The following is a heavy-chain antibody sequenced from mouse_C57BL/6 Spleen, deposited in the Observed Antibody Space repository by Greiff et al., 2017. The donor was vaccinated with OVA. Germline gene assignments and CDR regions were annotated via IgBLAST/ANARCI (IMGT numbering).Heavy chain of an antibody. D-gene: IGHD1-1*01. CDR1: GYTFTSYW. CDR2: IHPSDSDT. J-gene: IGHJ2*01. Sequence: VQLQQPGAELVKPGASVKVSCKASGYTFTSYWLHWVKQRPGQGLEWIGRIHPSDSDTNYNQKFKGKATLTVDKSSSTAYMQLSSLTSEDSAVYYCAIPSTVVAYYCEYWGQGTTLTVSS. V-gene: IGHV1-74*01. CDR3: AIPSTVVAYYCEY.